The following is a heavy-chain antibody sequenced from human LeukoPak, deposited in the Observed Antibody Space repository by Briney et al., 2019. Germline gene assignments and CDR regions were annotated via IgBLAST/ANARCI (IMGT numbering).Heavy chain of an antibody. D-gene: IGHD1-14*01. V-gene: IGHV4-34*01. J-gene: IGHJ4*02. CDR1: GGSFSGYY. CDR3: ARDLTG. CDR2: INHSGST. Sequence: SETLSLTCAVYGGSFSGYYWSWIRQPPGKGLEWIGEINHSGSTNYNPSLKSRVTISVDTSKNQFSLKLSSVTAADTAVYYCARDLTGWGQGTLVSVSS.